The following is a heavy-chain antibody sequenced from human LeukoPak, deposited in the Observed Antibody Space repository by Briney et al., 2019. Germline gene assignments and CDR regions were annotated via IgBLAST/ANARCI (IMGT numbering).Heavy chain of an antibody. V-gene: IGHV4-61*02. CDR3: ARVPSGIEAFDI. CDR1: GGSISSGDYY. D-gene: IGHD1-26*01. J-gene: IGHJ3*02. Sequence: SETLSLTCTVSGGSISSGDYYWSWIRQPPGKGLEWIGRIYTSGSTNYNPSLKSRVTMSVDTSKNQFSLKLSSVTAADTAVYYCARVPSGIEAFDIWGQGTMVTVSS. CDR2: IYTSGST.